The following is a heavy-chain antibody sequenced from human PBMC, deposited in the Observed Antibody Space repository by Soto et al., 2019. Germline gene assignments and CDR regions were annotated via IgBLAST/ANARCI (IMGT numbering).Heavy chain of an antibody. V-gene: IGHV3-23*01. Sequence: GSLRLSCAASGFTLGKYTMGWVRRAPGKGLEWVAESYSSGGTEYADSVKGRFTISRDNSKNTLFLQMNSLGVDDTALYYCARDREPDGIWTFDSWGQGTLVTVSS. J-gene: IGHJ4*02. CDR2: SYSSGGT. CDR1: GFTLGKYT. CDR3: ARDREPDGIWTFDS. D-gene: IGHD3-9*01.